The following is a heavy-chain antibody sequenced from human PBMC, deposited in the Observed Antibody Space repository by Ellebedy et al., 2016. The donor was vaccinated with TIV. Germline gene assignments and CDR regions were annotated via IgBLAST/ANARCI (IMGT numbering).Heavy chain of an antibody. CDR3: ARFTLHGSGSYIDY. CDR2: ISYDGRP. V-gene: IGHV4-59*03. J-gene: IGHJ4*02. Sequence: SETLSLTXTVSGGSMTSYFWSWLRQPPGKRLEWIGHISYDGRPKYNPSLQSRVTISLDTPANQFFLKLTSVTAAHTAVYFCARFTLHGSGSYIDYWGQGALVTVSS. D-gene: IGHD3-10*01. CDR1: GGSMTSYF.